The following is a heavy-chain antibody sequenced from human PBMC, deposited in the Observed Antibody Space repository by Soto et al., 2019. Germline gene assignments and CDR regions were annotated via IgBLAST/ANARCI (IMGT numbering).Heavy chain of an antibody. Sequence: GGSLRLSCAASGFTFSSYSMNWVRQAPGTGLEWVSSISSSSSYIYYADSVKGRFTISRDNAKNSLYLQMNSRRAEDTAVYYCARDSFWNDFDYWGQGTLVTVSS. CDR2: ISSSSSYI. V-gene: IGHV3-21*01. CDR3: ARDSFWNDFDY. J-gene: IGHJ4*02. CDR1: GFTFSSYS. D-gene: IGHD1-1*01.